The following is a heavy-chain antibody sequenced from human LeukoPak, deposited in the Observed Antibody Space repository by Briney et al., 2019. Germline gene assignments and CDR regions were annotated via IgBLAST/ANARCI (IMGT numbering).Heavy chain of an antibody. V-gene: IGHV3-23*01. CDR3: AKESRYCGGDCFSLLDD. D-gene: IGHD2-21*02. Sequence: GGSLRLSCATSGFTFSAYSMSWVRQAPGKGLEWVSLLTGSGDITFCADSVKGRFTISRDNSKSTLYLQMNSLRAEDTAVYYCAKESRYCGGDCFSLLDDWGQGALVTVSS. CDR2: LTGSGDIT. J-gene: IGHJ4*02. CDR1: GFTFSAYS.